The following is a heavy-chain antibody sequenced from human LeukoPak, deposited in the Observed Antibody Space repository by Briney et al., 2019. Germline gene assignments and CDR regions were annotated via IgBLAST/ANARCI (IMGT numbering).Heavy chain of an antibody. CDR1: GFTFSSYA. V-gene: IGHV3-30*01. CDR2: ISYDGSNK. Sequence: GRSLGLSCAASGFTFSSYAMHWVRQAPGKGLEWVAVISYDGSNKYYADSVKGRFTISRDNSKNTLYLQMNSLRAEDTAVYYCARDTLDYWGQGTLVTVSS. CDR3: ARDTLDY. J-gene: IGHJ4*02.